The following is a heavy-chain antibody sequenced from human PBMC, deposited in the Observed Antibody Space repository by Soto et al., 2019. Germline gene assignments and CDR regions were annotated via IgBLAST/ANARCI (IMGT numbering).Heavy chain of an antibody. J-gene: IGHJ6*02. CDR2: MNPNSGNT. V-gene: IGHV1-8*01. D-gene: IGHD2-8*01. Sequence: VASVKVSCKASGYTFTSYDINWVRQATGQGLEWMGWMNPNSGNTGYAQKFQGRVTMTRNTSISTAYMELSSLRSEDTAVYYCARPEKRYCTNGVCSYGMDVWGQGTTVTVSS. CDR3: ARPEKRYCTNGVCSYGMDV. CDR1: GYTFTSYD.